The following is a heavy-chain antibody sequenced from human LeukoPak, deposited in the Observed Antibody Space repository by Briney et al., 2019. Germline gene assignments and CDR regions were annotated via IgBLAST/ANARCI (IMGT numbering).Heavy chain of an antibody. Sequence: SETLSLTCTVSGGSISSGGYFWSWIRQHPGKGLEWIGYIYYSGNTYYNPSLKSRLIISVDTSKNQFSLKLSSVTAADTAVYYCARGRQWFGELLTGASWFDPWGQGTLVTVSS. CDR1: GGSISSGGYF. V-gene: IGHV4-31*03. CDR2: IYYSGNT. CDR3: ARGRQWFGELLTGASWFDP. D-gene: IGHD3-10*01. J-gene: IGHJ5*02.